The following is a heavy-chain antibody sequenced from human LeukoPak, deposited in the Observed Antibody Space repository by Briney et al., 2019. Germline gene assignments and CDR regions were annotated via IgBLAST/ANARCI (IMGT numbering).Heavy chain of an antibody. CDR1: GYTFTGYY. D-gene: IGHD6-19*01. CDR2: INPNSGGT. CDR3: ASSNSYRSGWYHV. J-gene: IGHJ6*04. Sequence: ASVKVSCKASGYTFTGYYMHWVRQAPGQALEWMRWINPNSGGTNYAQKFQGRVTMTRDTSISTAYMELSRLRSDDTAVYYCASSNSYRSGWYHVWGKGTTVTVSS. V-gene: IGHV1-2*02.